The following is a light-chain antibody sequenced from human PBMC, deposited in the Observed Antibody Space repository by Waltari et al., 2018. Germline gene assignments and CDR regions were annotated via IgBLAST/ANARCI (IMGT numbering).Light chain of an antibody. CDR1: SSDVGGWNY. CDR2: DVN. V-gene: IGLV2-14*03. CDR3: SSYPTRDTHVI. Sequence: QSTLTQPASVSGSPGQSITISCTGTSSDVGGWNYVSWYQQLPGKAPKLMIYDVNNWPSGVSTPLSCAKTCNNAALTISWRLAEDDADYYCSSYPTRDTHVIFGGGTKLTVL. J-gene: IGLJ2*01.